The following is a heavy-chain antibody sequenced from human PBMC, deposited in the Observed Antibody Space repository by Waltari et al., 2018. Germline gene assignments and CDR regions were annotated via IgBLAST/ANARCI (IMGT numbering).Heavy chain of an antibody. J-gene: IGHJ5*02. V-gene: IGHV4-59*01. D-gene: IGHD2-21*02. CDR2: IYYTGST. CDR3: ARGGGGDWEWFDP. Sequence: QVQLQESGPSLLKPSATLSLICTVSGGPIIGFYWSWVRQPPGKGLDWIGYIYYTGSTNFNPSLKSRVTMSVDTSKNQFSLKLSSVTAADTAFYYCARGGGGDWEWFDPWGQGTLVTVSS. CDR1: GGPIIGFY.